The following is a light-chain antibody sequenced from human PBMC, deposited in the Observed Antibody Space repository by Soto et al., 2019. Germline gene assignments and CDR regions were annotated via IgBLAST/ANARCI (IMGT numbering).Light chain of an antibody. V-gene: IGKV3-15*01. CDR2: GAS. J-gene: IGKJ3*01. CDR1: QSVSSN. CDR3: QQYHDWPPFT. Sequence: EIVMTQSPATLSVSPGERATLSCRASQSVSSNLAWYHQKPGQAPRLLIYGASTRATGIPARFSGSGSGTEFTLTISRLQSEDFAVYFCQQYHDWPPFTFGPGTKVDIK.